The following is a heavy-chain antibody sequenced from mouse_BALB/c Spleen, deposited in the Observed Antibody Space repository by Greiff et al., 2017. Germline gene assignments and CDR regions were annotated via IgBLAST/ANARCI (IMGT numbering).Heavy chain of an antibody. Sequence: VQLQQPGAELVKPGASVKLSCKASGYTFTSYWMHWVKQRPGQGLEWIGEINPSNGRTNYNEKFKSKATLTVDKSSSTAYMQLSSLTSEDSAVYYCVYGNSLGYWGQGTTLTVSS. V-gene: IGHV1S81*02. CDR2: INPSNGRT. J-gene: IGHJ2*01. D-gene: IGHD2-1*01. CDR1: GYTFTSYW. CDR3: VYGNSLGY.